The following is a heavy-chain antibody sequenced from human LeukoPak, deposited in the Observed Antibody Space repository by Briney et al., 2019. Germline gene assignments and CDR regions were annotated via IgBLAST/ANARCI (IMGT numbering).Heavy chain of an antibody. CDR2: IHYSGST. Sequence: SETLSLTRTVSGGSFSGSSYYWGWIRQPPGKGLEWIGSIHYSGSTYYNPSLKSRVTISVDTSKNQFSLKLSSVTAADTAVYYCARPYYYGSGSWADWGQGTLVTVSS. J-gene: IGHJ4*02. CDR3: ARPYYYGSGSWAD. CDR1: GGSFSGSSYY. V-gene: IGHV4-39*01. D-gene: IGHD3-10*01.